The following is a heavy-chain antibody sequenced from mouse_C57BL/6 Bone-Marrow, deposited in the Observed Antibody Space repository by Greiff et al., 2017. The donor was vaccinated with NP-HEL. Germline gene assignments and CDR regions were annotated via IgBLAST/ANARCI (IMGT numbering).Heavy chain of an antibody. J-gene: IGHJ4*01. Sequence: VQLQQSGAELVKPGASVTLSCKASGYTFTSYWMHWVKQRPGQGLEWIGMIHPNSGSTNYNEKFKSKATLTADKSSSTAYMQLSSLTSEDSAVYYGAPYYYGPLDYWGQGTSVPVSS. D-gene: IGHD1-1*01. V-gene: IGHV1-64*01. CDR3: APYYYGPLDY. CDR2: IHPNSGST. CDR1: GYTFTSYW.